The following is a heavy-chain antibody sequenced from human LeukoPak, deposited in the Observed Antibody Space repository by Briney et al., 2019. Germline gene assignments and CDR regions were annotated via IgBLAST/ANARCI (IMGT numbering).Heavy chain of an antibody. CDR1: GGSFSGYY. V-gene: IGHV4-34*01. CDR3: ARSPQGTATTANWLDP. Sequence: SETLSLTCAVYGGSFSGYYWSWIRQPPGKGLEWIGEINHSGSTNYNPSLKSRVTISLDTSKNQFSLNLISVTAADTAEYYCARSPQGTATTANWLDPWGQGTLVTVSS. J-gene: IGHJ5*02. D-gene: IGHD4-17*01. CDR2: INHSGST.